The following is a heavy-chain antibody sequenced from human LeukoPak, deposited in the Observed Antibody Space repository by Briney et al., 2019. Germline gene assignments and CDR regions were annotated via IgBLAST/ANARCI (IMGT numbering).Heavy chain of an antibody. CDR3: ARAWIELWSHDY. J-gene: IGHJ4*02. CDR2: IKQDGSDK. D-gene: IGHD5-18*01. CDR1: GFTFSSYW. Sequence: GGSLRLSCAASGFTFSSYWMSWVRQAPGKGLEWVANIKQDGSDKYYVDSVKGRFTISKDNAKSSLYLQMNSLRAEDTAVYYCARAWIELWSHDYWGQGTLVTVSS. V-gene: IGHV3-7*03.